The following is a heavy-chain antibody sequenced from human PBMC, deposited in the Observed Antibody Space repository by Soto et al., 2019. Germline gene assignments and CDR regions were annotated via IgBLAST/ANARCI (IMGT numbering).Heavy chain of an antibody. CDR3: ARDQYGYYYFGLDV. Sequence: GGSLRLSCAASRFTFSSYWMTWVRQAPGKGLEWVANIKQDGNEKYYVDSVKGRFTISRDNAKDSLYLQMNSLRAEDTAVYYCARDQYGYYYFGLDVWGQGTTVTVS. V-gene: IGHV3-7*03. CDR2: IKQDGNEK. J-gene: IGHJ6*02. D-gene: IGHD4-17*01. CDR1: RFTFSSYW.